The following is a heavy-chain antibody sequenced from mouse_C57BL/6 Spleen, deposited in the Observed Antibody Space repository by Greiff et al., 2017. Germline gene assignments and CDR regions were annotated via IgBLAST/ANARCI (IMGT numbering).Heavy chain of an antibody. D-gene: IGHD1-1*01. CDR3: ARDRKPYYYGSRTWYFDV. CDR1: GFTFSDYY. CDR2: INYDGSST. Sequence: EVMLVESEGGLVQPGSSMKLSCTASGFTFSDYYMAWVRQVPEKGLEWVANINYDGSSTYYLDSLKSRFIISRDNAKNILYLQMSSLKSEDTATYYCARDRKPYYYGSRTWYFDVWGTGTTVTVSS. V-gene: IGHV5-16*01. J-gene: IGHJ1*03.